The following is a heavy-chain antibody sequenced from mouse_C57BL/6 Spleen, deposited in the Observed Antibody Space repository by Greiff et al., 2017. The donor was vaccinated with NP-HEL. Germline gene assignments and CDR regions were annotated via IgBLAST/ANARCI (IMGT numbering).Heavy chain of an antibody. CDR3: ARWGESYFDY. Sequence: QVQLQQPGAELVMPGASVKLSCKASGYTFTSYWMHWVKQRPGQGLEWIGEIDPSDSYTNYNQKFKGKSTLTVDKSSSTAYMQLSSLTSEDSAVYYCARWGESYFDYWGQGTTLTVSS. CDR1: GYTFTSYW. V-gene: IGHV1-69*01. J-gene: IGHJ2*01. CDR2: IDPSDSYT.